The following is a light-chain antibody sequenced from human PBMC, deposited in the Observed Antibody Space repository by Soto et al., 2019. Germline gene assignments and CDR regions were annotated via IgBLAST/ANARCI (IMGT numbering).Light chain of an antibody. CDR3: AAWDDSLNGLV. CDR1: SSNIGSNT. V-gene: IGLV1-44*01. Sequence: QFVLTQPPSASGTPGQRVTISCSGSSSNIGSNTVNWYQQLPGTAPKLLIYSDNQRPSGVPDRFSVSKSGTSVSLAISGLQSDDEADYYCAAWDDSLNGLVFGGGTKVTVL. J-gene: IGLJ2*01. CDR2: SDN.